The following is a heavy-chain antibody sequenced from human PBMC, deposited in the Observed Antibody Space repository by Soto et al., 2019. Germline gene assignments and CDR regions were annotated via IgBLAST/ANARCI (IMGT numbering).Heavy chain of an antibody. CDR1: GFTFSSYS. CDR2: ISSSSSYI. J-gene: IGHJ3*02. V-gene: IGHV3-21*01. D-gene: IGHD3-3*01. CDR3: ARDPRDFWSGHDAFDI. Sequence: GGSLRLSCAASGFTFSSYSMNWVRQAPGKGLEWVSSISSSSSYIYYADSVKGRFTISRDNAKNSLYLQMNSLRAEDTAVYYCARDPRDFWSGHDAFDIWGQGTMVTVSS.